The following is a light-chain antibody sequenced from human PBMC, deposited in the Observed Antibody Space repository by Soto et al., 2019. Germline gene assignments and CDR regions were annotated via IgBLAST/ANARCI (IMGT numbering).Light chain of an antibody. V-gene: IGLV2-8*01. CDR1: SSDVGGYNY. CDR2: EVS. J-gene: IGLJ1*01. Sequence: QSVLTQPPSASGSPGQSVTISCTGTSSDVGGYNYVSWYQQHPGKAPKLMIYEVSKRPSGVPDRFSGSKSGNTASLTVSGLQAEDEADYYCSSYAGNYNFPYVFGTGTKLTVL. CDR3: SSYAGNYNFPYV.